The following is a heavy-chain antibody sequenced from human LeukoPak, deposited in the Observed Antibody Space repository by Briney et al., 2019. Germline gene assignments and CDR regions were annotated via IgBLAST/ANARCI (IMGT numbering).Heavy chain of an antibody. CDR1: GFTFSSYW. CDR2: IKQDGSEK. D-gene: IGHD1-26*01. Sequence: GGSLRLSCAASGFTFSSYWMSWVRQAPGKGLEWVANIKQDGSEKFYVDSVKGRFTISRDNDKNSLCLQMNSLRAEDTAVYYCARAVGATHFDYWGQGILVTVSS. J-gene: IGHJ4*02. V-gene: IGHV3-7*04. CDR3: ARAVGATHFDY.